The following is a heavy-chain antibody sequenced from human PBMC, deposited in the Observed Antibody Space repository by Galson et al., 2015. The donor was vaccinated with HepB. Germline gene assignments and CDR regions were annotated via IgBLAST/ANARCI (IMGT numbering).Heavy chain of an antibody. CDR1: GFTFSSYG. CDR3: ARDRTVTTAGMDV. CDR2: IWYDGSNK. J-gene: IGHJ6*02. D-gene: IGHD4-17*01. V-gene: IGHV3-33*01. Sequence: SLRLSCAASGFTFSSYGMHWVRQAPGKGLEWVAVIWYDGSNKYYADSVKGRFTISRDNSKNTLYLQMNSLRAEDTAVYYCARDRTVTTAGMDVWGQGTTVTVSS.